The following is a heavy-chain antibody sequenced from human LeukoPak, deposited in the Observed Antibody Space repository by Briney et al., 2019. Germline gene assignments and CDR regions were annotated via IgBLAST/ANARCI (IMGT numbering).Heavy chain of an antibody. CDR3: ARYSSSWFYDSGFDY. Sequence: SETLSLTCTVSGGSISSSSYYWGWIRQPPGKGLEWIGSIYYSGSTYYNPSLKSRVTISVDTSKNQFSLKLSSVTAADTAVYYCARYSSSWFYDSGFDYWGQGTLVTVSS. J-gene: IGHJ4*02. V-gene: IGHV4-39*07. CDR1: GGSISSSSYY. CDR2: IYYSGST. D-gene: IGHD6-13*01.